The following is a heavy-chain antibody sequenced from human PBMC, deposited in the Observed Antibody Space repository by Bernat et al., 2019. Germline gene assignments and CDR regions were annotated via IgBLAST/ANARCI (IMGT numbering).Heavy chain of an antibody. CDR1: GFTFSSYE. CDR3: ARNLAAAGPAGFDY. V-gene: IGHV3-48*03. D-gene: IGHD6-13*01. CDR2: ISSSGSTI. Sequence: EVQLVESGGGVVQPGGSLRLSFAASGFTFSSYEMNWVRQAPGKGLELVSYISSSGSTIYYAAYVKGRFTISRDNAKNSLYLQMNSLGAEYTAVYYCARNLAAAGPAGFDYWGQGTLVTVSS. J-gene: IGHJ4*02.